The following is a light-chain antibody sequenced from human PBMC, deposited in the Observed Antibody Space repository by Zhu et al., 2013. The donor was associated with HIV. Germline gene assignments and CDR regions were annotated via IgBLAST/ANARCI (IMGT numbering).Light chain of an antibody. CDR3: QQYTKSPPWT. J-gene: IGKJ1*01. CDR1: QSVGVN. Sequence: EIVMTQSPATLSVSPGERAALSCWASQSVGVNLAWYQHKPGQAPRLLIYGGSTRATGIPARFSASGSGTEFTLTISSLQSEDFAVYYCQQYTKSPPWTFGQGTKVDIK. CDR2: GGS. V-gene: IGKV3-15*01.